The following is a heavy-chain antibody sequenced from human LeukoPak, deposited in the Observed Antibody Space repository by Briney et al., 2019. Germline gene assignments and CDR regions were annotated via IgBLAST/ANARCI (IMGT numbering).Heavy chain of an antibody. Sequence: PSETLSLTCTVSGDSISSYYWSWIRQPPGKGLEWIGYIYYSGSTNYNPSLKSRVTISVDTSKNQFSLKLSSVTAADTAVYYCASGYSYGPPGVFDYWGQGTLVTVSS. CDR2: IYYSGST. J-gene: IGHJ4*02. CDR1: GDSISSYY. CDR3: ASGYSYGPPGVFDY. D-gene: IGHD5-18*01. V-gene: IGHV4-59*01.